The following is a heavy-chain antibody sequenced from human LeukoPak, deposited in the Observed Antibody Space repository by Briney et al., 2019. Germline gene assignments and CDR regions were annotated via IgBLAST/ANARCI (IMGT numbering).Heavy chain of an antibody. CDR3: ARNYDSSGIYYFDY. D-gene: IGHD3-22*01. V-gene: IGHV4-31*03. Sequence: SETLSLTCTVSGGSINSNYYWTWIRQHPGKGLEWIGYIYYSGKTNYNPSLKSRVTMSVDTSKNQFSLKLSSVTAADTAVYYCARNYDSSGIYYFDYWGQGNLVTVSS. J-gene: IGHJ4*02. CDR2: IYYSGKT. CDR1: GGSINSNYY.